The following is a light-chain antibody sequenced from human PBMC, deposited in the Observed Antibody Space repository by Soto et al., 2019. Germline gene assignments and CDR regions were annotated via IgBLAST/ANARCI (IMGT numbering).Light chain of an antibody. V-gene: IGKV1-39*01. J-gene: IGKJ1*01. CDR2: AAS. CDR3: QQSYTTPRT. CDR1: QSISTF. Sequence: DIQMTQSPSSLSASVGDRVSVTCRASQSISTFLNWYQQRPGEGPKLLTYAASSLQSGVPSRFSGCASGADFTLTIGSLQPEDFATYYCQQSYTTPRTIGQGTKV.